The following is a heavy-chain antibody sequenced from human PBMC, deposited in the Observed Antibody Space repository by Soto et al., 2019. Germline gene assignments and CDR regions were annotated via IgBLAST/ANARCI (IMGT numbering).Heavy chain of an antibody. D-gene: IGHD2-8*01. CDR3: AREIMPLTNDWYFDL. CDR2: IFDSGST. CDR1: CGSIRGGVHS. Sequence: SSGTLSLTCTFSCGSIRGGVHSRGWVRPPPGKGLEWIGHIFDSGSTYYNPSLKSRLTISVDTSKNQFSLRLSSVTAADTAVYYCAREIMPLTNDWYFDLWGRGTLVTVS. V-gene: IGHV4-30-4*01. J-gene: IGHJ2*01.